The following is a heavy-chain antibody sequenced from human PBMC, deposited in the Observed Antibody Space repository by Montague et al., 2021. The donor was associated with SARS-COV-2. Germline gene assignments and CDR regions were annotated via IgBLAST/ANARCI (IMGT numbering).Heavy chain of an antibody. CDR3: VHYASGSYYFHY. CDR1: GFLITTSTMG. Sequence: PALVKPTQTLTLTCTFSGFLITTSTMGVGWIRQPPGKALEWLAPXXWVDEKRFSPSLKSRLTITKGTFKDQVVLRMTNMDPVDTATYYCVHYASGSYYFHYWGQGTLVTVSS. J-gene: IGHJ4*02. CDR2: XXWVDEK. V-gene: IGHV2-5*02. D-gene: IGHD3-10*01.